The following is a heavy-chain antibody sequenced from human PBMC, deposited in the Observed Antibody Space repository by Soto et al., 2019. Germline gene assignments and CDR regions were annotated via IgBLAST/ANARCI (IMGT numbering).Heavy chain of an antibody. V-gene: IGHV4-59*01. CDR3: AGIRRIAAPFDP. D-gene: IGHD6-6*01. CDR1: GGSISSYY. CDR2: IYYSGST. J-gene: IGHJ5*02. Sequence: PSETLSLTCTVSGGSISSYYWSWIRQPPGKGLEWIGYIYYSGSTNYNPSLKSRVTISVDTSKNQFSLKLSSVTAADTAVYYCAGIRRIAAPFDPWGQGTLVTVSS.